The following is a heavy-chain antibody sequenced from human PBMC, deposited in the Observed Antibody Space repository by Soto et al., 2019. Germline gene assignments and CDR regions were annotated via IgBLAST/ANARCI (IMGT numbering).Heavy chain of an antibody. CDR2: IYYSGST. J-gene: IGHJ3*02. D-gene: IGHD3-16*02. V-gene: IGHV4-39*01. CDR3: ARLVYDYIWGSYRLGAFDI. Sequence: SETLSLTCTVSGGSISSSSYYWGWIRQPPGKGLEWIGSIYYSGSTYYNPSLKSRVTISVDTSKNQFSLKLSSVTAADTAVYYCARLVYDYIWGSYRLGAFDIWGQGTMVTVSS. CDR1: GGSISSSSYY.